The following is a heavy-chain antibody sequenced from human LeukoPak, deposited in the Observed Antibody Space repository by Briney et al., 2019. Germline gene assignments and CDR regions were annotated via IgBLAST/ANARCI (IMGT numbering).Heavy chain of an antibody. J-gene: IGHJ4*02. CDR3: AKTGYSYGKRDY. CDR2: ISGSGGST. V-gene: IGHV3-23*01. CDR1: GFTVSSNY. Sequence: GGSLRLSCAASGFTVSSNYMSSVRQAPGKGLEWVSAISGSGGSTYYADSVKGRFTISRDNSKNTLYLQMHSLRAEDTAVYYCAKTGYSYGKRDYWGQGTLVTVSS. D-gene: IGHD5-18*01.